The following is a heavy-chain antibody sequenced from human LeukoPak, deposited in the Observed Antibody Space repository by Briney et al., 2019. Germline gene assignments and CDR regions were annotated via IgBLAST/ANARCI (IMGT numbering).Heavy chain of an antibody. CDR3: AKEGWFGEFIDY. D-gene: IGHD3-10*01. Sequence: GRSLRLSCATSGFPFDTYGMHWVRQAPGKGLEWVSAISGSGGSTYYADSVKGRFTISRDNSKNTLYLQMNSLRAEDTAVYYCAKEGWFGEFIDYWGQGTLVTVSS. CDR2: ISGSGGST. V-gene: IGHV3-23*01. J-gene: IGHJ4*02. CDR1: GFPFDTYG.